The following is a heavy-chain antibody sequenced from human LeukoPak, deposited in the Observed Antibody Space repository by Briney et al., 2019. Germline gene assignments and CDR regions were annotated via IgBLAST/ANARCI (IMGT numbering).Heavy chain of an antibody. D-gene: IGHD5-24*01. J-gene: IGHJ6*03. CDR3: AREGGLELGYYYYMDV. CDR2: IYHSGST. Sequence: SETLSLTCAVSGGSISSSKWWSWVRQPPGKGLEWIGEIYHSGSTNFNPSLKSRVTISVDTSKNQFSLKLSSVTAADTAVYYCAREGGLELGYYYYMDVWGKGTTVTVSS. CDR1: GGSISSSKW. V-gene: IGHV4-4*02.